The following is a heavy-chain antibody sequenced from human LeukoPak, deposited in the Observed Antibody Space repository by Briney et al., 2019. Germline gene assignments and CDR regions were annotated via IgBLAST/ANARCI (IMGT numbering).Heavy chain of an antibody. CDR2: IYSCGST. Sequence: GGSLRLSCAASGFTVSSNYMSWVRQAPGKGLEWVSVIYSCGSTYYADSVKGRFTISRDNSKNTLYLQMNSLRAEDTAVYYCAREYYSGFGELNYYGMDVWGQGTTVTVSS. D-gene: IGHD3-10*01. CDR1: GFTVSSNY. V-gene: IGHV3-66*03. J-gene: IGHJ6*02. CDR3: AREYYSGFGELNYYGMDV.